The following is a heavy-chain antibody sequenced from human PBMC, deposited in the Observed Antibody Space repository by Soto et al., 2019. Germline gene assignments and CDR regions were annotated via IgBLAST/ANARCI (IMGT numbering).Heavy chain of an antibody. CDR3: ARVVPGAEAWFGP. V-gene: IGHV1-18*01. D-gene: IGHD2-2*01. CDR2: ISLYSDGT. J-gene: IGHJ5*02. Sequence: ASVKVSCKASGYTFTNYGITWVRQAPGQPLEWLGWISLYSDGTNYAQKFQGRVSMTTDTSTTTAYMELRSLRSDDTAVYYCARVVPGAEAWFGPWGQGTLVTVYS. CDR1: GYTFTNYG.